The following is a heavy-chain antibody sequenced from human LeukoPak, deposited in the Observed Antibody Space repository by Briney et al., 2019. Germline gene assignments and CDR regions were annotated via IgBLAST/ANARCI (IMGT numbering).Heavy chain of an antibody. J-gene: IGHJ4*02. Sequence: PGGSLRLSCAASGFIFSSYWMHWVRQAPGKGLVWVSRINSDGSSTSYADSVKGRFTISRDNSKNTLYLQVNSLRAEDTAVYYCAKGGKWGVTPFDYWGQGTLVTVSS. CDR3: AKGGKWGVTPFDY. CDR1: GFIFSSYW. V-gene: IGHV3-74*01. D-gene: IGHD1-26*01. CDR2: INSDGSST.